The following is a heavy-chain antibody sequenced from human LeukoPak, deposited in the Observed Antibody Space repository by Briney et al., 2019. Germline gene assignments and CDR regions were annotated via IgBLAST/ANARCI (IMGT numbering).Heavy chain of an antibody. D-gene: IGHD2-2*01. V-gene: IGHV4-39*01. Sequence: SETLSLTCTVSGGSISSSSYYWGWIRQPPGKGLEWIGSIYYSGSTYYNPSLKSRVTISVDTSKNQFSLKLSSVTAADTAVYYCTRSVGVPAAPRLWGQGTLVTVSS. J-gene: IGHJ4*02. CDR3: TRSVGVPAAPRL. CDR1: GGSISSSSYY. CDR2: IYYSGST.